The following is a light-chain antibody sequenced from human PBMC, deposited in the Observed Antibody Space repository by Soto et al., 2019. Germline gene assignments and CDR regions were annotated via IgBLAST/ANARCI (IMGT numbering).Light chain of an antibody. CDR3: QQYNSYSPLFT. V-gene: IGKV1-5*01. CDR1: QSISSW. CDR2: DAS. Sequence: DIQMTQSPSTLSASVGDRVTITCRASQSISSWLAWYQQKPGKAPKLLIYDASSLESGVPSRFSGSGSGTEFTLTISSLQPDDFATYYCQQYNSYSPLFTFVPGTKVDIK. J-gene: IGKJ3*01.